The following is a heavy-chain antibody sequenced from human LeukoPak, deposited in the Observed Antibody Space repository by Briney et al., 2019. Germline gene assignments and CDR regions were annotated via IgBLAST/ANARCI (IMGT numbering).Heavy chain of an antibody. CDR1: GFTVSSNY. J-gene: IGHJ4*02. V-gene: IGHV3-53*01. D-gene: IGHD2-21*02. CDR2: IYSGGST. Sequence: PGGSLRLSCAASGFTVSSNYMSWVRQAPGKGLEWVSVIYSGGSTYYADSVKGRFTISRDNSKNTLYLQMNSLRAEDTAVYYCARSVVTATQIDYWGQGTLVTVSS. CDR3: ARSVVTATQIDY.